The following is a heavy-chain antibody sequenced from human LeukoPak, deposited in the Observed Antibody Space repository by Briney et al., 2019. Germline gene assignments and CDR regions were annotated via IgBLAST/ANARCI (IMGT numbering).Heavy chain of an antibody. CDR2: ICGSGGCT. Sequence: QPGGSLRLSCAASGFTVSSNYMSWVRQALGRGLEWVSGICGSGGCTYYADSVKGRFTISRDNSKNTLYLQMNSLRVEDTAVYYCASTPFYDYVWGSYRYRGLFDNWGQGTLVSVSS. CDR1: GFTVSSNY. CDR3: ASTPFYDYVWGSYRYRGLFDN. J-gene: IGHJ4*02. D-gene: IGHD3-16*02. V-gene: IGHV3-23*01.